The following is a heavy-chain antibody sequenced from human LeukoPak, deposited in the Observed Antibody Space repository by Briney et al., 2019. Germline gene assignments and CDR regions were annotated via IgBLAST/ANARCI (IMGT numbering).Heavy chain of an antibody. Sequence: SETLSLTCTVSGGSISGYYWSWIRQPPGRGLEWIGYIYHSGTTNYNPSLKSRVTISLDTPKSQFTLKLTSVIAADTAVYYCVRALPASVTTTEFFDYWGQGTPVTVSS. CDR2: IYHSGTT. CDR3: VRALPASVTTTEFFDY. CDR1: GGSISGYY. D-gene: IGHD4-17*01. J-gene: IGHJ4*02. V-gene: IGHV4-59*01.